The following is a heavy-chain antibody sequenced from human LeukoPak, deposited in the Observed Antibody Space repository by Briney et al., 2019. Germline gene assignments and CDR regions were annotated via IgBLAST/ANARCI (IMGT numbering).Heavy chain of an antibody. V-gene: IGHV3-23*01. CDR1: GFTFSSYA. Sequence: GGSLRLSCAASGFTFSSYAMSWVRQAPGKGLEWVSAISGSGGSTYYADSVKGRFTISRDNSKNTLYLQMNSLRAEDTAVYYCAKDLGYCSSTSCYGLGAFDIWGQGTMVTVSS. CDR2: ISGSGGST. D-gene: IGHD2-2*01. CDR3: AKDLGYCSSTSCYGLGAFDI. J-gene: IGHJ3*02.